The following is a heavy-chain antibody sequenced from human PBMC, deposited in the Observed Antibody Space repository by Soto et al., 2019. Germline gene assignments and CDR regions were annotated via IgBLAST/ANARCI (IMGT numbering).Heavy chain of an antibody. CDR2: INHSGST. CDR1: GGSFSGYY. V-gene: IGHV4-34*01. Sequence: QVQLQQWGAGLLKPSETLSLTCAVYGGSFSGYYWSWIRQPPGKGLEWIGEINHSGSTNYNPSLKSRVTISVDTSKNQFSLKLSSVTAADTAVYYCARGFDIVVVPAAIAPPHAFDIWGQGTMVTVSS. J-gene: IGHJ3*02. CDR3: ARGFDIVVVPAAIAPPHAFDI. D-gene: IGHD2-2*01.